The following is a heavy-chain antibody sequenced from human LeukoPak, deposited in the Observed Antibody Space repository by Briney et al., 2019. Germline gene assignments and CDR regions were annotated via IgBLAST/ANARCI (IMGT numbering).Heavy chain of an antibody. CDR2: IYWNDDK. Sequence: SGPTLVNPTQTLTLTCTFSGFSRSTSGVGVGWIRQPPGKALEWLALIYWNDDKRYSPSLKSRLTITKDTSKNQVVLTITNMEPMDKDTYFYAHRMYGTTFLDNWGRGTLVPVSS. CDR1: GFSRSTSGVG. J-gene: IGHJ4*02. V-gene: IGHV2-5*01. CDR3: AHRMYGTTFLDN. D-gene: IGHD1-7*01.